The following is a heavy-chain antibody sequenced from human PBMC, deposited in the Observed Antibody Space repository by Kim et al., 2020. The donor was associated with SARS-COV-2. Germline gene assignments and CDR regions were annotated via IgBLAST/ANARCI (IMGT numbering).Heavy chain of an antibody. CDR1: GFTFTKVW. J-gene: IGHJ4*02. CDR3: TTDYERIGGLCDGETCYPASL. V-gene: IGHV3-15*01. CDR2: IRSKVDGGTA. D-gene: IGHD2-21*01. Sequence: GGSLRLSCAASGFTFTKVWLSWVRQAPGKGLEWVGRIRSKVDGGTADYAAPVKGRFTISRDDSKNTLYLQMNGLRAEDTAFYHCTTDYERIGGLCDGETCYPASLWGKGTLVTVSS.